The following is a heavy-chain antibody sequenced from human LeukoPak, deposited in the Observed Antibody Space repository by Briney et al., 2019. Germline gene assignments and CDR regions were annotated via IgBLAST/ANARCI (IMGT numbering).Heavy chain of an antibody. Sequence: GRSLRLSCAAYGFTFDDYAMHWVRQAPGKGLEWVSGISWNSGSIGYADSVKGRFTISSDNAKSTLCLQMNSRRADNMPLYYCTRASGYSSGAVDYWGQGTLVTVSS. CDR3: TRASGYSSGAVDY. J-gene: IGHJ4*02. V-gene: IGHV3-9*03. CDR2: ISWNSGSI. D-gene: IGHD5-18*01. CDR1: GFTFDDYA.